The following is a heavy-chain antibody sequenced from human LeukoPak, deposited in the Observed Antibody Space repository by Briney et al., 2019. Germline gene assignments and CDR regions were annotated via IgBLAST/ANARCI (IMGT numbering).Heavy chain of an antibody. Sequence: GASVKVSCKASGYTFTSYDINWVRQATGQGLEWMGWMNPNSGNTGYAQKFQGRVTMTRNTSISTAYMELSSLRSEDTAVYYCARVPASIGGYYYYYMDVWGKGTTVTISS. V-gene: IGHV1-8*01. J-gene: IGHJ6*03. CDR1: GYTFTSYD. CDR3: ARVPASIGGYYYYYMDV. CDR2: MNPNSGNT. D-gene: IGHD2-21*01.